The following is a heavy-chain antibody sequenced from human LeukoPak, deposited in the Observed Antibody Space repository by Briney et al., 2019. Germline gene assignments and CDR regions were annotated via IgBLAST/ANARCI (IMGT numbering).Heavy chain of an antibody. CDR1: GFTFSDYY. Sequence: TGGSLRLSCAASGFTFSDYYMSWIRQAPGKGLEWVSYISSSGSTIYYADSVKGRFTISRDNAKNSLYLQMNSLGAEDTAVYYCARDRYYYDSSGYYSFEYWGQGTLVTVSS. CDR3: ARDRYYYDSSGYYSFEY. J-gene: IGHJ4*02. V-gene: IGHV3-11*01. CDR2: ISSSGSTI. D-gene: IGHD3-22*01.